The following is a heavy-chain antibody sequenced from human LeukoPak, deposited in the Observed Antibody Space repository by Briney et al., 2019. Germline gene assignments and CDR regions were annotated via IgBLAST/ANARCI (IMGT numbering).Heavy chain of an antibody. CDR1: GFTFSSYG. J-gene: IGHJ4*02. Sequence: PGGSLRLSCAASGFTFSSYGMHWVRQAPGKGLEWVAVISYDGSNKYYADSVKGRFTISRDNSKNTLYLQMNSLRAEDTAVYYCAKGIARANSFLDYWGQGTLVTVSS. D-gene: IGHD2-15*01. V-gene: IGHV3-30*18. CDR2: ISYDGSNK. CDR3: AKGIARANSFLDY.